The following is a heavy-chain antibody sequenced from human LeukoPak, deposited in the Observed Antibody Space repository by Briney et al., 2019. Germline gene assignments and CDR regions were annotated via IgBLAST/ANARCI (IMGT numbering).Heavy chain of an antibody. CDR3: ARQEYLASFDY. CDR2: IYYSGTT. J-gene: IGHJ4*02. Sequence: PSETLSLTCTVSGGSISSYYWSWIRQPPGKGLEWIGYIYYSGTTHYNPSLKSRVTLSVDTSNNQFSLKLSSVTAADTAVYYCARQEYLASFDYWGQGTLVTVSS. CDR1: GGSISSYY. V-gene: IGHV4-59*08. D-gene: IGHD2-2*01.